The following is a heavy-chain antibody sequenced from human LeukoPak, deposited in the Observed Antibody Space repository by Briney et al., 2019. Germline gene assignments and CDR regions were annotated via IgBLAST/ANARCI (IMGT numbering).Heavy chain of an antibody. D-gene: IGHD4-17*01. J-gene: IGHJ4*02. V-gene: IGHV3-53*01. Sequence: GGSLRLSCAASGFTVSNNYMSWVRQAPGKGLEWVSVIYSGGSTYYADSVKGRFTISRDNSKNTLYLQMNSLRAEDTAVYYCARESGDYGDYGFDYWGQGTLVTVSS. CDR3: ARESGDYGDYGFDY. CDR1: GFTVSNNY. CDR2: IYSGGST.